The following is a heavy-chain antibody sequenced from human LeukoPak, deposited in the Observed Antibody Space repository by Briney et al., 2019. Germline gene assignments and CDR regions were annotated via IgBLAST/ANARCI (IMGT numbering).Heavy chain of an antibody. CDR2: INSDGRST. CDR1: GFTFNAYW. D-gene: IGHD1-26*01. V-gene: IGHV3-74*01. Sequence: EGSLRLSCAASGFTFNAYWMHWVRQAPGKGLVWASRINSDGRSTSYADSVKGRFTISRDNAKKTLYLQMNSLRVEETAVYYCARDQGGATRIDYWGQGTLVTVSS. J-gene: IGHJ4*02. CDR3: ARDQGGATRIDY.